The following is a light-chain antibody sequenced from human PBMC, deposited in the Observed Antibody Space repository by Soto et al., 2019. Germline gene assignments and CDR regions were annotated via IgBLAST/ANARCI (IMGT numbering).Light chain of an antibody. CDR3: QQYGTPPWT. Sequence: VVWPQSKGTLSLSPGERATLSCRASQSVGSSYLAWYQQKPGQAPRLLIFGASNRATGIPDRFSGSGSGTDFTLTISRLEPADFAVYYCQQYGTPPWTFGQGTKVDIK. CDR1: QSVGSSY. CDR2: GAS. V-gene: IGKV3-20*01. J-gene: IGKJ1*01.